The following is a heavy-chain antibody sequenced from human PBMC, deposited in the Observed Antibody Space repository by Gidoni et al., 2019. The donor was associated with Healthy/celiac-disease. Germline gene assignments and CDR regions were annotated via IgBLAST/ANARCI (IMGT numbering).Heavy chain of an antibody. V-gene: IGHV3-53*01. D-gene: IGHD6-19*01. CDR1: GFTVSRNY. Sequence: EVQLVESGGGLIQPGGSLRLSFPASGFTVSRNYMGWVRQAPGKGLEWVTVIYSGGSTYYADSVKGRFTISRYNSKNTLYLQMNSLRAEDTAVYYCARDSLAVAGYYYGKDVWGQGTTVTVSS. CDR3: ARDSLAVAGYYYGKDV. J-gene: IGHJ6*02. CDR2: IYSGGST.